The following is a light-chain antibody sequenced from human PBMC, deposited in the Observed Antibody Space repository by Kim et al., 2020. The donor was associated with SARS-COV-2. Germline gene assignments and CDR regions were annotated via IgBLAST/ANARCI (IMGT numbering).Light chain of an antibody. J-gene: IGKJ1*01. CDR1: QHGPSSR. V-gene: IGKV3-20*01. CDR3: QQYGNSLWT. Sequence: SAGEVAPLFCRASQHGPSSRVAWYQEKPGQPPRLLIYGASHREIGIPRRFSGSGSGTDYTLTISSLQPEDFALYFCQQYGNSLWTFGHGTKVDIK. CDR2: GAS.